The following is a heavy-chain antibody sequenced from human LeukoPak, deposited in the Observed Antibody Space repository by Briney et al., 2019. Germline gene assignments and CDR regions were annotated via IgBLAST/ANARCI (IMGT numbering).Heavy chain of an antibody. V-gene: IGHV3-64D*09. CDR3: VKVGCGGYGGNFDC. Sequence: PGWALTLSCLASGFTFRSYAMYWVRQAPGKGLAYISAISSNGGSSYHADSVKGRFTIFRDNSKNTVYLQLNSLRVEDTALYYCVKVGCGGYGGNFDCWGQGTLVTVSS. D-gene: IGHD5-12*01. CDR1: GFTFRSYA. J-gene: IGHJ4*02. CDR2: ISSNGGSS.